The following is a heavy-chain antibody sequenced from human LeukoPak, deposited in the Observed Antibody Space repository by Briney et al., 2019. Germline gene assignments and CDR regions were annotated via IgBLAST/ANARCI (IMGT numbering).Heavy chain of an antibody. CDR3: ARKYSNYYASGSLTSFDP. Sequence: SQTLSLTCAISGDNVSSNSATWNWIRQSPSRGLEWLGRTYYGSKWYTDCAVSVESRITIDADTSKNQFSLQVNSVTPEDTAVYFCARKYSNYYASGSLTSFDPWGQGTLVTVSS. D-gene: IGHD3-10*01. J-gene: IGHJ5*02. CDR2: TYYGSKWYT. V-gene: IGHV6-1*01. CDR1: GDNVSSNSAT.